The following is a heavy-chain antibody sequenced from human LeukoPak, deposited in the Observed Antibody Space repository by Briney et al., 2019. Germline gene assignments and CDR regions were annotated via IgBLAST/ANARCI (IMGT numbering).Heavy chain of an antibody. CDR3: ATWGDTTAEYFQR. Sequence: GGSLILSCVVSGFTFNSCWMNWVRQAPGKGLEWVAHINPDGRDTYYVDSVKGRFTISRDNAQNPMYLQMNSLRVEDTAVYYCATWGDTTAEYFQRWGQGTLVTVSS. D-gene: IGHD2-21*02. CDR2: INPDGRDT. CDR1: GFTFNSCW. V-gene: IGHV3-7*01. J-gene: IGHJ1*01.